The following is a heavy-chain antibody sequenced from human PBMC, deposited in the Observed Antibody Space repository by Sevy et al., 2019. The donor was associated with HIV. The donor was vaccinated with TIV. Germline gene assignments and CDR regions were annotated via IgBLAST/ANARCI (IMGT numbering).Heavy chain of an antibody. D-gene: IGHD1-26*01. CDR3: AVGPSGSYRVKYFDY. V-gene: IGHV1-69*06. Sequence: ASVKVSCKASGGTFSSYAISWVRQAPGQGLEWMGGIIPIFGTANFAQKFQGRVTITADKSTSKAYMELSSLRSENTAVYYCAVGPSGSYRVKYFDYWGQGTLVTVSS. J-gene: IGHJ4*02. CDR1: GGTFSSYA. CDR2: IIPIFGTA.